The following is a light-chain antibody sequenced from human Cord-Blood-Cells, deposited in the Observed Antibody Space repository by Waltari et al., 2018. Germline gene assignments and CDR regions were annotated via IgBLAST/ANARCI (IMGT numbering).Light chain of an antibody. V-gene: IGLV2-23*01. J-gene: IGLJ3*02. CDR1: SSDVGSYNL. CDR2: EGS. Sequence: QSALTPPHSVSGSPGQSITISCPGTSSDVGSYNLLAWYQQHPGKAPKPMIYEGSKRPSGVSNRFSGSKSGNTASLTISGLQAEDEADYYCCSYAGSSTWVFGGGTKLTVL. CDR3: CSYAGSSTWV.